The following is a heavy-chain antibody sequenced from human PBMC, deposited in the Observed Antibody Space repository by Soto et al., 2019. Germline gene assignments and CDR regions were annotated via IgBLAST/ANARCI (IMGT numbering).Heavy chain of an antibody. V-gene: IGHV4-34*01. D-gene: IGHD6-19*01. CDR1: GGSFSGYY. CDR3: AREVVAVAGTKPLDY. Sequence: PSETLSLTCAVYGGSFSGYYWSWIRQPPGKGLEWIGEIDHSGSTNYNPSLKSRVTISVDTSKNQFSLKLSSVTAADTAVYYCAREVVAVAGTKPLDYWGQGTQVTVSS. J-gene: IGHJ4*02. CDR2: IDHSGST.